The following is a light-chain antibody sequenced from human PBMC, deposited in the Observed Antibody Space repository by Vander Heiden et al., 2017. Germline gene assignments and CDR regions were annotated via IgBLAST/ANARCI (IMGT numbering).Light chain of an antibody. V-gene: IGKV1-39*01. CDR3: QQSYSTPYT. J-gene: IGKJ3*01. CDR2: AAS. Sequence: IQMTKSPSSLSASVGDRVTITCRASQSISSYLNWYQQKPGKAPKLLIYAASSLQSGVPSRFSGSGSGTDFTLTISSLQPTDFATYYCQQSYSTPYTFGPGTKVDIK. CDR1: QSISSY.